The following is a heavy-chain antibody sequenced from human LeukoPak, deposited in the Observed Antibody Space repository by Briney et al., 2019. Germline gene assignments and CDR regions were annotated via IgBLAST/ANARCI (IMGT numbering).Heavy chain of an antibody. V-gene: IGHV1-46*01. CDR3: ARGETSGSYPNWFDP. J-gene: IGHJ5*02. D-gene: IGHD1-26*01. CDR1: GYTFTGYY. Sequence: GASVKVSCKASGYTFTGYYIHWVRQAPGQGLEWMGIINPSGGSASYAQKFQGRVTMTRDTSTSTVYMELSSLRSEDTAVYYCARGETSGSYPNWFDPWGQGTLVTVSS. CDR2: INPSGGSA.